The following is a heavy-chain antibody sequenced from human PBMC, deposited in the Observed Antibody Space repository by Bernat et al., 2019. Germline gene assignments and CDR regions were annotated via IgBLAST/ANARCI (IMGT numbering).Heavy chain of an antibody. D-gene: IGHD2-15*01. CDR3: ARGGVVVAATPYYYYSMDV. V-gene: IGHV4-34*01. J-gene: IGHJ6*02. CDR2: INHSGST. CDR1: GGSFSGYY. Sequence: QVQLQQWGAGLLKPSETLSLTCAVYGGSFSGYYWSWIRQPPGKGLEWIGEINHSGSTNYNPSLKSRVTISVDTSKNQFSLKLSSVTAADTAVYYCARGGVVVAATPYYYYSMDVWGQGTTVTVSS.